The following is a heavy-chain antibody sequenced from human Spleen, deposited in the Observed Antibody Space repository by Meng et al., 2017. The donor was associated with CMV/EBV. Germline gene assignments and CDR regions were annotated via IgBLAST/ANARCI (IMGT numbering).Heavy chain of an antibody. D-gene: IGHD3-10*01. J-gene: IGHJ4*02. CDR1: GYPYTSYY. CDR2: INPSGGST. CDR3: AKSLDYYGSPYFDY. Sequence: VQPVTDGAEVETPGSSVKVSCKASGYPYTSYYLHWVRQAPGQGLEWMGIINPSGGSTSYAQKFQGRVTMTRDTSTSTVYMELSSLRSEDTAVYYCAKSLDYYGSPYFDYWGQGTLVTVSS. V-gene: IGHV1-46*01.